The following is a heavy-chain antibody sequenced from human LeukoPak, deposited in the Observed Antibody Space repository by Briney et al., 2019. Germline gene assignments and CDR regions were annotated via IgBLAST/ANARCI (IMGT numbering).Heavy chain of an antibody. CDR1: GGSISSYY. J-gene: IGHJ4*02. V-gene: IGHV4-59*01. CDR2: IYYSGST. Sequence: LSETLSLTCTVSGGSISSYYWSWIRQPPGKGPEWIGYIYYSGSTNYNPSLKSRVTISVDTSKNQFSLKLSSVTAADTAVYYCARTLYGDYGEYYFDYWGQGTLVTVSS. D-gene: IGHD4-17*01. CDR3: ARTLYGDYGEYYFDY.